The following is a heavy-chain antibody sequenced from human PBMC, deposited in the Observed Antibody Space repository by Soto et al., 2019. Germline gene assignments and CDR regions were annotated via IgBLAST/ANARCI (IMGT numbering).Heavy chain of an antibody. CDR1: GYTFTNFG. Sequence: GASVKVSCKASGYTFTNFGISWVRQAPGQGLEWMGWISAYNGNTNYAQKLQGRVTMTTDTSTSTAYMELRSLRSDDTAVYYCARHDRSGYYYYFDYWGQGTLVTVSS. V-gene: IGHV1-18*01. CDR3: ARHDRSGYYYYFDY. D-gene: IGHD3-22*01. J-gene: IGHJ4*02. CDR2: ISAYNGNT.